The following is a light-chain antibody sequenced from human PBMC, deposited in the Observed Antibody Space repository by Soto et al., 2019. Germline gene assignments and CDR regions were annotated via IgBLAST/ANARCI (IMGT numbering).Light chain of an antibody. CDR1: SSDVGGYNY. J-gene: IGLJ1*01. CDR2: EVS. V-gene: IGLV2-8*01. CDR3: SSYAGSNNPYV. Sequence: QSALTQPSSASGSPGQSVTISCTGTSSDVGGYNYVSWYQQHPGSAPKLMIYEVSKRPSGVPDRFSGSKSGNTASLTVSGLQAEDEADYYCSSYAGSNNPYVFGTGTKLTVL.